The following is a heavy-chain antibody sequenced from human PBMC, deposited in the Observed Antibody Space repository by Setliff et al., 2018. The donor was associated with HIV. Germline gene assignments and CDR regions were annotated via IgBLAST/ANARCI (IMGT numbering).Heavy chain of an antibody. CDR3: ARGYSGSYYEDAFDI. CDR1: GYTFTSYY. J-gene: IGHJ3*02. D-gene: IGHD1-26*01. Sequence: ASVKVSCKASGYTFTSYYIHWVRQAPGQGLGWMGIINPSGGSTSYAQRFQGRVTMTRDTSTSTVYMELGSLRSEDTAVYYCARGYSGSYYEDAFDIWGQGTMVTVS. CDR2: INPSGGST. V-gene: IGHV1-46*01.